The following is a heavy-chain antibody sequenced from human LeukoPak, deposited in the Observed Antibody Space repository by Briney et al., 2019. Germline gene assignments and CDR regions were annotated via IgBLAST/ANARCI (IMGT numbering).Heavy chain of an antibody. Sequence: SVKVSCKASGGTFSSYAVSWVRQAPGQGLEWMGRIIPILGIANYAQKFQGRVTITADKSTSTAYMELSSLRSEDTAVYYCARDLKGYDSSGYAHSYWGQGTLVTVSS. CDR1: GGTFSSYA. CDR2: IIPILGIA. V-gene: IGHV1-69*04. CDR3: ARDLKGYDSSGYAHSY. J-gene: IGHJ4*02. D-gene: IGHD3-22*01.